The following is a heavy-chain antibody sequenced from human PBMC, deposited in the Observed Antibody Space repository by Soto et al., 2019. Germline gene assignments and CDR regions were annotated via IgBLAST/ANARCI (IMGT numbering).Heavy chain of an antibody. Sequence: PGGSPRLSCVASGLTFSSYWMDLVRQAPGKGLVWVSRINSDGSSTSYADSVKGRFTISRDNAKNTLYLQMNSLRAEDTAVYYCATDGDSGYDYPSYYYYYGMDVWGQGTTVTVSS. CDR1: GLTFSSYW. D-gene: IGHD5-12*01. V-gene: IGHV3-74*01. CDR2: INSDGSST. J-gene: IGHJ6*02. CDR3: ATDGDSGYDYPSYYYYYGMDV.